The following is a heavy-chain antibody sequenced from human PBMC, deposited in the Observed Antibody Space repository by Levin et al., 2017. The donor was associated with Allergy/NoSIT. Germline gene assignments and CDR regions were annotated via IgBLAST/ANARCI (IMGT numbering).Heavy chain of an antibody. Sequence: SETLSLTCTVSGGSISGYYWSWIRQPPGKGLEWIGYIYYSGSTNYNPSLKSRVTISVDTSKTQFSLKLSSVTAADPAVCHDARHLPKGGSWALDYWGQGTLVTVSP. CDR1: GGSISGYY. D-gene: IGHD2-15*01. V-gene: IGHV4-59*08. CDR2: IYYSGST. J-gene: IGHJ4*02. CDR3: ARHLPKGGSWALDY.